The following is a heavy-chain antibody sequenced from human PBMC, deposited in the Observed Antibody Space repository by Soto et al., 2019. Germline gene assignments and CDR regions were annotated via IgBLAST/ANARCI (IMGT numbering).Heavy chain of an antibody. CDR3: ARGAKQLVVNYYYYYGMDV. CDR1: GGTFSSYA. V-gene: IGHV1-69*13. J-gene: IGHJ6*02. CDR2: IIPIFGTA. Sequence: SVKVSCKASGGTFSSYAISWVRQAPGQGLEWMGGIIPIFGTANYAQKFQGRVAITADESTSTAYMELSSLRSEDTAVYYCARGAKQLVVNYYYYYGMDVWGQGTTVTVSS. D-gene: IGHD6-6*01.